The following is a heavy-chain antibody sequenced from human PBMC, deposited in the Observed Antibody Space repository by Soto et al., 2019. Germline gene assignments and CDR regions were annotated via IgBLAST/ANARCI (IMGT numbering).Heavy chain of an antibody. CDR3: AHRGISGYDYFDY. D-gene: IGHD2-15*01. Sequence: SGPTLVNPTQTLTLTCTFSGFSLDTSGVGVGWIRQPPGQALEWLALIYWNDDERYSPSLKSRLTITKDTPKNQVVLRMTNMDPVDTATYYCAHRGISGYDYFDYWGQGAWSPSPQ. CDR2: IYWNDDE. CDR1: GFSLDTSGVG. J-gene: IGHJ4*02. V-gene: IGHV2-5*01.